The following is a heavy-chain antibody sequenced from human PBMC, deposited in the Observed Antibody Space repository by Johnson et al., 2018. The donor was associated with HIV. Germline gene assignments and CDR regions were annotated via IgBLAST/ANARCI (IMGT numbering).Heavy chain of an antibody. CDR2: ISSSGSTI. D-gene: IGHD6-19*01. CDR3: ASGWGIVVSDAFDI. V-gene: IGHV3-11*04. CDR1: GFTFSDYY. J-gene: IGHJ3*02. Sequence: QVQLVESGGGVVRPGGSLRLSCAASGFTFSDYYMSWIRQAPGKGLEWISYISSSGSTIYYADSVKGRFTISRDNAKNSLYLQMNSLRAEDTAVYYCASGWGIVVSDAFDIWGQGTMVTVSS.